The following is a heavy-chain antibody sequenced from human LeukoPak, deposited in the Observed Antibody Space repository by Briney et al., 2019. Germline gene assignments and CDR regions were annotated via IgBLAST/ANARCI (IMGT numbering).Heavy chain of an antibody. Sequence: PGGSLRLSCAASGFAVRDTRMTWVRQVPEKGLEWLSIIYTDDSAYYPDSVKGRFIVSRDNSKNTVYLQLNSLRAEDTAVYYCAKIVVIPGSDYFDSWGQGALVTVSS. V-gene: IGHV3-53*01. CDR2: IYTDDSA. D-gene: IGHD3-22*01. CDR1: GFAVRDTR. CDR3: AKIVVIPGSDYFDS. J-gene: IGHJ4*02.